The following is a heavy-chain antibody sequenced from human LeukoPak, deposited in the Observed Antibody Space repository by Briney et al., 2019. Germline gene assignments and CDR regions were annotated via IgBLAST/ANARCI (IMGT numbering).Heavy chain of an antibody. CDR2: ISSSGSTI. J-gene: IGHJ6*02. CDR3: ARDVVVVAATTWPYYYGMDV. D-gene: IGHD2-15*01. Sequence: GGSLRLSCAASGFTFGNYEMNWVRQAPGKGLEWVSYISSSGSTIYYADSVKGRFTISRDNAKNSLYLQMNSLRAEDTAVYYCARDVVVVAATTWPYYYGMDVWGQGTTVTVSS. V-gene: IGHV3-48*03. CDR1: GFTFGNYE.